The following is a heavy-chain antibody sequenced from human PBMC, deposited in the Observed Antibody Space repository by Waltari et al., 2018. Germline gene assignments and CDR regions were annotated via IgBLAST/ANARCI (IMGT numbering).Heavy chain of an antibody. Sequence: QVQLVQSGAELTKPGSSVKVSCKASGGYFSTYAITWVRQAPGQGLEWMGGIIPMFGTANYAQKIQDRVTIITDESMTTAYMELSSLTSEDTAVYFCARGVGDKNFFHYWGQGTLVTVSS. D-gene: IGHD3-10*01. V-gene: IGHV1-69*05. CDR1: GGYFSTYA. CDR2: IIPMFGTA. J-gene: IGHJ4*02. CDR3: ARGVGDKNFFHY.